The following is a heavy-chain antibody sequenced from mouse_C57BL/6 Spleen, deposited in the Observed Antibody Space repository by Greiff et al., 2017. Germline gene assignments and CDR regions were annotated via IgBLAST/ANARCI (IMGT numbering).Heavy chain of an antibody. CDR2: IYPRSGNT. CDR3: ARGGNSAMDY. CDR1: GYTFTSYG. D-gene: IGHD2-1*01. Sequence: QVQLKQSGAELARPGASVKLSCKASGYTFTSYGISWVKQRTGQGLEWIGEIYPRSGNTYYNEKFKGKATLTADKSSSTAYMELRSLTSEDSAVYFCARGGNSAMDYWGQGTSVTVSS. V-gene: IGHV1-81*01. J-gene: IGHJ4*01.